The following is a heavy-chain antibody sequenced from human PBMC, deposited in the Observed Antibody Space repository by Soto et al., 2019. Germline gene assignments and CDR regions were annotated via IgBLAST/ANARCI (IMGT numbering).Heavy chain of an antibody. D-gene: IGHD2-21*02. CDR3: AHRWQLGDVVTGGGNWFDP. J-gene: IGHJ5*02. Sequence: QITLKESGPPLVKPTQTLTLTCTFSGFSLSTSGVGVGWIRQPPGKALEWLALIYWDDDKRYSPSLKTRLTITKDTSKTLEVLTRTNMDPVDTATSYYAHRWQLGDVVTGGGNWFDPWGQGTLITVSS. V-gene: IGHV2-5*02. CDR1: GFSLSTSGVG. CDR2: IYWDDDK.